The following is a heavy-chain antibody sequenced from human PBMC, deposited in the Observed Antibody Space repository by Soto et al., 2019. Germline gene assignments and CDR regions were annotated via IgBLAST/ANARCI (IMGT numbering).Heavy chain of an antibody. J-gene: IGHJ4*02. V-gene: IGHV5-51*01. CDR3: ARGGVSTRTFDY. D-gene: IGHD3-3*01. CDR1: GYNFAGYW. Sequence: GESLKISCKGSGYNFAGYWIAWVRQMPGKGLELMGIIYPSDSDTRYRPSFQGQVTISADKSISSAYLQWSSMRASDTAMYYCARGGVSTRTFDYWGQGTPVTVYS. CDR2: IYPSDSDT.